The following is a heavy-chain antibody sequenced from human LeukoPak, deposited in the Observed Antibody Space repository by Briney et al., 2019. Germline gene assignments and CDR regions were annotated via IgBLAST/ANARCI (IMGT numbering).Heavy chain of an antibody. D-gene: IGHD6-19*01. CDR2: ISSSSSYI. J-gene: IGHJ5*02. CDR3: ASSAVAGGFDP. V-gene: IGHV3-21*01. Sequence: PGGSLRLSCAASGFTFNNAWMNWVRQAPGKGLEWVSSISSSSSYIYYADSVKGRFTISRDNAKNSLYLQMNSLRAEDTAVYYCASSAVAGGFDPWGQGTLVTVSS. CDR1: GFTFNNAW.